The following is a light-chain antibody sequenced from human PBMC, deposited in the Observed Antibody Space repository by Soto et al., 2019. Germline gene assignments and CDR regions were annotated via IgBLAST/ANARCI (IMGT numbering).Light chain of an antibody. J-gene: IGKJ1*01. Sequence: DIQMTQSPSTLSASVGDRVTINCRASQSISSWLAWYQQKPGKAPKLLIYKAASLESRVLSRFSGSGSGTAFTLTISSLQPDDFSTYYCKQYNRGTFGQGTKVEIK. V-gene: IGKV1-5*03. CDR2: KAA. CDR3: KQYNRGT. CDR1: QSISSW.